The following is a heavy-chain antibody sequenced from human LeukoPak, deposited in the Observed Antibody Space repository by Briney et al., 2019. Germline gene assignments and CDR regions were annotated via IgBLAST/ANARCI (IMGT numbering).Heavy chain of an antibody. V-gene: IGHV1-18*01. Sequence: ASVKLSCKASGHTFTTYGIIWVGQAPGQGRGWRGWMRAYNNNTNCTKKLPGRVTMTPDTATSTASMGLRRRRSGDPSVYYCARFRVWGGHTSNFDYWDQGTLVTVSS. D-gene: IGHD3-16*01. CDR3: ARFRVWGGHTSNFDY. CDR1: GHTFTTYG. CDR2: MRAYNNNT. J-gene: IGHJ4*02.